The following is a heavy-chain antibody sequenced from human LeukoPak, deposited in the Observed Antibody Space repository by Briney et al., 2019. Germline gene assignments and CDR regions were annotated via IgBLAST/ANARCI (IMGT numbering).Heavy chain of an antibody. J-gene: IGHJ6*02. Sequence: ASVKVPCKASGYTFTSYYMHWVRQAPGQGLEWMGIINPSGGSTSYAQKFQGRVTMTRDTSTSTVYMELSSLRSEDTAVYYCARERITIFGVVIQVDYYYGMDVWGQGTTVTVSS. CDR1: GYTFTSYY. V-gene: IGHV1-46*01. CDR2: INPSGGST. D-gene: IGHD3-3*01. CDR3: ARERITIFGVVIQVDYYYGMDV.